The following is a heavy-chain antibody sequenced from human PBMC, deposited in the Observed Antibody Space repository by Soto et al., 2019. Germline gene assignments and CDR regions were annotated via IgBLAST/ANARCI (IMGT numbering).Heavy chain of an antibody. J-gene: IGHJ5*01. Sequence: SETLSLTCSVSGGSINSGGYSWSWIQQPPGKGLEWIGDIYHIGTTYYNPSLMSRVIISVDNSKNQFSLKLISVTAADTAVYYCARVGALDSLDSWGHGTLVTVSS. CDR2: IYHIGTT. D-gene: IGHD3-16*01. CDR3: ARVGALDSLDS. CDR1: GGSINSGGYS. V-gene: IGHV4-30-2*01.